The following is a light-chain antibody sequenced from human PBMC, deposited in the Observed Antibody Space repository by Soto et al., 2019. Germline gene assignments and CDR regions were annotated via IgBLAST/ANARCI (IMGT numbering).Light chain of an antibody. CDR3: HQYNDWPLI. Sequence: EIVMTQSPATLSVSPGERATLSCRASQSVSSNLAWYQQTPGQAPRLLIYGASTRATGIPARFSGSGSGTEFTLTISSLQSEDSAVYYCHQYNDWPLIFGGGTKVEIK. J-gene: IGKJ4*01. CDR2: GAS. CDR1: QSVSSN. V-gene: IGKV3-15*01.